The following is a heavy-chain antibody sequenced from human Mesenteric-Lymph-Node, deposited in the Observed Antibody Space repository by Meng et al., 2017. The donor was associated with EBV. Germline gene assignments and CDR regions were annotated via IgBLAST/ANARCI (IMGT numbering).Heavy chain of an antibody. J-gene: IGHJ4*02. CDR2: IYYTGSI. Sequence: QPPACGPWLGKTFGTLSLTCAVSGVPLRTSNLCSWGPPPPGKGLEWIGYIYYTGSIKYNPSLKSRVTISVDTSKNQFSMKLSSVTAADTAVYYCAKDHEWSYGGNFDYWGQGVLVTVSS. CDR3: AKDHEWSYGGNFDY. CDR1: GVPLRTSNL. D-gene: IGHD5-18*01. V-gene: IGHV4-4*02.